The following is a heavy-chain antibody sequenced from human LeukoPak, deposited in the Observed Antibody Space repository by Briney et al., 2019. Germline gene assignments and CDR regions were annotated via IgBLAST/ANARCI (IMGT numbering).Heavy chain of an antibody. Sequence: GRSLRLSCAASGVTVSINYMSWVRQAPGKGLEWVSVINSGGGKYYADSVQGRFTISRDNSKNTLYLQMNSLRAEDTAVYFCASRPNDFAGPFDYWGQGTLVTVSS. V-gene: IGHV3-66*01. CDR2: INSGGGK. CDR1: GVTVSINY. CDR3: ASRPNDFAGPFDY. J-gene: IGHJ4*02. D-gene: IGHD2-8*01.